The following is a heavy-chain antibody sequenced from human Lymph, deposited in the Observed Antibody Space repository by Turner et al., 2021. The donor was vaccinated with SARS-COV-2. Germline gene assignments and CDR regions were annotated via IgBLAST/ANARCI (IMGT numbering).Heavy chain of an antibody. CDR1: GYTFTGYN. J-gene: IGHJ4*02. D-gene: IGHD3-10*01. CDR2: INPNSGGT. CDR3: ARSRDLQSMVRGVNPFDY. V-gene: IGHV1-2*02. Sequence: QVQLVQSGAEVKKPGVSVKVSCTASGYTFTGYNMHWVRQAPGQGLECMGWINPNSGGTNYAQKFQGRVTMTRDTSISTAYMELSRLRSDDTAVYYCARSRDLQSMVRGVNPFDYWGQGTLVTVSS.